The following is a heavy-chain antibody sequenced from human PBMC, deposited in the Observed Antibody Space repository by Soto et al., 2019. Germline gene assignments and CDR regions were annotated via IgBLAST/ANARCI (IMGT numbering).Heavy chain of an antibody. CDR2: VSATAGTT. CDR3: AKDRWAGGVDY. CDR1: GFTFSNYA. Sequence: DVQLADSGGGLVQPGGSLRLSCAASGFTFSNYAMIWVRQAPGKGLEWVSLVSATAGTTSYTDSGKGRFNISRVKSRNTVYLQMHSLIADAAAVDYCAKDRWAGGVDYWCHGTLGTVS. V-gene: IGHV3-23*04. D-gene: IGHD6-19*01. J-gene: IGHJ4*01.